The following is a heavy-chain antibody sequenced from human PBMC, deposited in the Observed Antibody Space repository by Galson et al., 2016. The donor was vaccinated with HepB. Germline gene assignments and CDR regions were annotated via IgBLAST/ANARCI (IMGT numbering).Heavy chain of an antibody. CDR1: GGSISSGGYY. Sequence: TLSLTCTVSGGSISSGGYYWSWIRQHPGKGLEWIGHIYYSGYTYYNPSHKSRVTISVDTSKNQFSLKLSSVTAADTAVYYCARGTPSYFYDSSGNLDYWGQGTLVTVCS. V-gene: IGHV4-31*03. J-gene: IGHJ4*02. D-gene: IGHD3-22*01. CDR2: IYYSGYT. CDR3: ARGTPSYFYDSSGNLDY.